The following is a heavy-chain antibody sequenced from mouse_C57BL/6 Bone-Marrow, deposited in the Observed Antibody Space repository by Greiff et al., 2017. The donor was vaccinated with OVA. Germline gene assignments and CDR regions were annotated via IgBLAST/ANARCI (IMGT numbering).Heavy chain of an antibody. V-gene: IGHV1-82*01. CDR2: IYPGDGDT. Sequence: VQLQQSGPELVKPGASVKISCKASGYAISSSWMNWVKQRPGKGLEWIGRIYPGDGDTNYNGKFKGKATLTADKSSSTAYMQLSSLTSEDSAVYFCARKAYAMDYWGQGTSVTVSS. CDR1: GYAISSSW. J-gene: IGHJ4*01. CDR3: ARKAYAMDY.